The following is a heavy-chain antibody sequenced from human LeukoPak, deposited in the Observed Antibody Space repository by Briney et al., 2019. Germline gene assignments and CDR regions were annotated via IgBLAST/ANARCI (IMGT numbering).Heavy chain of an antibody. CDR2: INSDGSST. D-gene: IGHD4-17*01. J-gene: IGHJ4*02. V-gene: IGHV3-74*01. Sequence: GGSLRLSCAASGFTFSSYWMHWVRQAPGKGLVWVSRINSDGSSTSYADSVKGRFTISRDNSKNTLYLQMNSLRAEDTAVYYCARDQYGDYVFNYWGQGTLVTVSS. CDR3: ARDQYGDYVFNY. CDR1: GFTFSSYW.